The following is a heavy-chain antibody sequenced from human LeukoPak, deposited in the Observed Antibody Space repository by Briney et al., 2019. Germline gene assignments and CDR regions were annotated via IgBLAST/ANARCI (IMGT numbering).Heavy chain of an antibody. J-gene: IGHJ4*02. Sequence: GGSLRLSCAASGFTFCSYALSWVRQAPGKGLEWVSAISGSGGSTYYADSVKGRFTISRDNSKNTLYLQMNSLRAEDTAVYYCAKAGQTTGYSSSFFYWGQGTLVSVSS. V-gene: IGHV3-23*01. CDR2: ISGSGGST. D-gene: IGHD6-13*01. CDR3: AKAGQTTGYSSSFFY. CDR1: GFTFCSYA.